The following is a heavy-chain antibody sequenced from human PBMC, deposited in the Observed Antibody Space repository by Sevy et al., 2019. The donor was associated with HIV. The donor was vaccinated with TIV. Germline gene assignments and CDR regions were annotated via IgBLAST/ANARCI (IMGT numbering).Heavy chain of an antibody. CDR2: IKQDGSEK. CDR1: GFTFSSYW. V-gene: IGHV3-7*01. D-gene: IGHD3-10*01. CDR3: AVPMIWGVISFYYYGMDV. J-gene: IGHJ6*02. Sequence: GGSPRLSCAASGFTFSSYWMSWVRQAPGKGLEWVAHIKQDGSEKYYVDSVKGRFTISRDNAKNSLYLQMNSLRAEDTAVYFCAVPMIWGVISFYYYGMDVWGQGTTVTVSS.